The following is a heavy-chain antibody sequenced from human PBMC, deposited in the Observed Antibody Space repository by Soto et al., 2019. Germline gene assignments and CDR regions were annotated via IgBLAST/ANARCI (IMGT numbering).Heavy chain of an antibody. D-gene: IGHD2-15*01. CDR3: AKDIPKKDIVVVVAAPPGANYFDY. J-gene: IGHJ4*02. Sequence: GGSLRLSCAASGFTFSSYAMSWVRQAPGKGLEWVSAISGSGGSTYYADSVKGRFTISRDNSKNPLYLQMNSLRAEDTAVYYCAKDIPKKDIVVVVAAPPGANYFDYWGQGTLVTVSS. CDR1: GFTFSSYA. V-gene: IGHV3-23*01. CDR2: ISGSGGST.